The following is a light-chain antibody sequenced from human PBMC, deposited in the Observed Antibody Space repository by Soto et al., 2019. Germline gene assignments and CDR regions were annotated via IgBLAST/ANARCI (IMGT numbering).Light chain of an antibody. J-gene: IGKJ5*01. Sequence: EVVLTQSPGTLSLSRGERATLSCRVTQTLSRSWLAWYQHKPGQAPRVXVSGASRRATGIPDRFSGGGAGTDFTLTISRLQPEDSALYYCQQYDRPTITFGQGTRLEIK. CDR1: QTLSRSW. CDR2: GAS. V-gene: IGKV3-20*01. CDR3: QQYDRPTIT.